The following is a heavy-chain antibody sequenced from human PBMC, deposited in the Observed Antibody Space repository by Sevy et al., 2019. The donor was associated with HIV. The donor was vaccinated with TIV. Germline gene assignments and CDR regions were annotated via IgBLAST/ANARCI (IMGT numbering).Heavy chain of an antibody. CDR2: IYYSGST. J-gene: IGHJ3*01. Sequence: SETLSLTCTVSGGSISSGGDYWSWIRQHPGKGLEWIGYIYYSGSTYYNPSLKSRVTISVDTSKNQFSLKLSSVTAADTAVYYCMGGSDYYDSSGHIPWGQGTMVTVSS. D-gene: IGHD3-22*01. CDR1: GGSISSGGDY. V-gene: IGHV4-31*03. CDR3: MGGSDYYDSSGHIP.